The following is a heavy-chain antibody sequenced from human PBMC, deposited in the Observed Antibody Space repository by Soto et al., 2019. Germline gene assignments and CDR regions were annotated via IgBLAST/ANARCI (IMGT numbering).Heavy chain of an antibody. CDR2: IRTKTKNYAK. D-gene: IGHD2-21*02. J-gene: IGHJ4*02. Sequence: EVQLVESGGGLVQPGGSLKLSCAAYGFTFSGSAMHWVRQAAGKGLEWIGRIRTKTKNYAKSYAASVKGRLTISSDDSENTAYLQINSLTTEDTAMYYFTTAGCGGDCHDYWCQGTLVTVSS. CDR1: GFTFSGSA. V-gene: IGHV3-73*02. CDR3: TTAGCGGDCHDY.